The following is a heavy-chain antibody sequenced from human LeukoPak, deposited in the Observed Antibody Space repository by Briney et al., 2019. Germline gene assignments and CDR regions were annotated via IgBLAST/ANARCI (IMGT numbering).Heavy chain of an antibody. V-gene: IGHV3-13*01. CDR1: GFTLRSYH. Sequence: GGSLRLSCAASGFTLRSYHMHRVRQVTGKGLEWVSDIGISGVTYYPGSVKGRFTISRENAKNSLYLQMNSLTAGDTAVYYCARGGIPVSGIDEFDYWGQGTLVTVSS. D-gene: IGHD6-19*01. CDR3: ARGGIPVSGIDEFDY. CDR2: IGISGVT. J-gene: IGHJ4*02.